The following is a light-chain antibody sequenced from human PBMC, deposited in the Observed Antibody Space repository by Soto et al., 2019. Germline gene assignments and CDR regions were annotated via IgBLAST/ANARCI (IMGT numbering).Light chain of an antibody. CDR3: QQYGSSLYT. CDR1: QSVSSNY. Sequence: EIVLTQSPGTLSLSPGERATLSCRASQSVSSNYLAWYQQKPGQAPRHLIYGASSRATGIPDRFSGSGSGTDFTLTISRLEPEDFAVYYCQQYGSSLYTFGQGTKLEIK. V-gene: IGKV3-20*01. J-gene: IGKJ2*01. CDR2: GAS.